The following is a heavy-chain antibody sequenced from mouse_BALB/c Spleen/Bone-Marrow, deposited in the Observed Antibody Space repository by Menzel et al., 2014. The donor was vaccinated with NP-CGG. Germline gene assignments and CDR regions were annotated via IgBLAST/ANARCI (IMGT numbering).Heavy chain of an antibody. J-gene: IGHJ4*01. CDR2: ILPGRGST. D-gene: IGHD4-1*01. CDR3: ARWDNTAMDY. Sequence: QVQLKESGAELMKPGASVKISCKATGYTFSSYWIEWVKQRPGHGLEWIGEILPGRGSTNYNEKFKGKVTFTSDTSSNTAYMQLSSLTSEDSAVYCCARWDNTAMDYWGQGTSVTVSS. V-gene: IGHV1-9*01. CDR1: GYTFSSYW.